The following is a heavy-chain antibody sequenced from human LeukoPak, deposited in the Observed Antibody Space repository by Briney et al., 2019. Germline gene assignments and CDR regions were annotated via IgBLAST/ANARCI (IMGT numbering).Heavy chain of an antibody. CDR3: ARDFAPIAARPNFDY. V-gene: IGHV1-69*04. CDR2: IIPILGIA. Sequence: ASVKVSCKASGGTCSSYTISWVRQAPGQGLEWMGRIIPILGIANYAQKFQGRVTITADKPTSTAYMELSSLRSEDTAVYYCARDFAPIAARPNFDYWGQGTLVTVSS. CDR1: GGTCSSYT. J-gene: IGHJ4*02. D-gene: IGHD6-6*01.